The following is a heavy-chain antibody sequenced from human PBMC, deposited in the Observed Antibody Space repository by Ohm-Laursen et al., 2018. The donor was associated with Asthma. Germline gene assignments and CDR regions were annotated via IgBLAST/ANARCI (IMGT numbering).Heavy chain of an antibody. CDR2: INWDGGST. D-gene: IGHD6-19*01. V-gene: IGHV3-43*01. CDR1: GFTFGDYT. J-gene: IGHJ4*02. Sequence: SLRLSCSASGFTFGDYTMHWVRQAPGKGLEWVSLINWDGGSTSYADSVKGRFTISRDNSKNSLYLQMNSLRTEDTALYYCAKDNRGSGWYSFDYWGQGTLVTVSS. CDR3: AKDNRGSGWYSFDY.